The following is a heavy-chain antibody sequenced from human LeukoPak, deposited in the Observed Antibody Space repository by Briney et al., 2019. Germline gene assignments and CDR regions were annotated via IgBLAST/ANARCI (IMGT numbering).Heavy chain of an antibody. D-gene: IGHD3-16*02. J-gene: IGHJ6*02. Sequence: RASVKVSCKASGYTFTGYYMHWVRQAPGQGLEWMGWINPNSGGTNYAQKFQGWVTMTRDTSISTAYMELSRLRSDDTAVYYCARDSWPYVWGSYQGSYGMDVWGQGTTVTVSS. CDR2: INPNSGGT. CDR3: ARDSWPYVWGSYQGSYGMDV. V-gene: IGHV1-2*04. CDR1: GYTFTGYY.